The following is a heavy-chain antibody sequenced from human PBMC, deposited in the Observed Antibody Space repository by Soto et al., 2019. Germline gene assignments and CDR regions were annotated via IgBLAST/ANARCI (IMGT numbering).Heavy chain of an antibody. CDR3: ARRLQWQLRPLDS. J-gene: IGHJ4*02. D-gene: IGHD6-19*01. Sequence: QVHLMESGGGLVKPGGSLRLSCAGSGFTFSDYYITWIRRAPGKGLEWVSYINTLSSAIYYADSVKGRFTISRDNAKNSVYLPMNSLRAEDTAVYYCARRLQWQLRPLDSWCRGTLVTVSS. CDR2: INTLSSAI. CDR1: GFTFSDYY. V-gene: IGHV3-11*01.